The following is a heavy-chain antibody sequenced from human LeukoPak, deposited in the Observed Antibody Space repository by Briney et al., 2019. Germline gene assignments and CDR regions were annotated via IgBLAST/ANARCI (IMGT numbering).Heavy chain of an antibody. CDR1: GFALDEHG. V-gene: IGHV3-20*04. Sequence: GGSLRLSCTASGFALDEHGMSWVRQVPGKGLEWVSGINWSGGSTGYADPLRGRFTISRDNAKNSLYLQTDSLRAEDTALYYCARAPITSPFYFDYWGQGTLVTVSS. D-gene: IGHD2-2*01. CDR3: ARAPITSPFYFDY. CDR2: INWSGGST. J-gene: IGHJ4*02.